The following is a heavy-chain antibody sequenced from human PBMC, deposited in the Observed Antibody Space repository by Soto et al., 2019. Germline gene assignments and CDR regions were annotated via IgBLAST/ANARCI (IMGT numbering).Heavy chain of an antibody. D-gene: IGHD4-17*01. V-gene: IGHV3-15*01. Sequence: EVQLVESGGGLVKPGGSLRLSCAASGFSFSNVWMSWVRQAPGKGLEWVGRIKSKTDGGTTDYAAPGKGRFTISRDDSKTTLYLQMNSLKTEDTAVYYCSFQESTTVTMFEYWGQGTLVTVSS. CDR2: IKSKTDGGTT. J-gene: IGHJ4*02. CDR3: SFQESTTVTMFEY. CDR1: GFSFSNVW.